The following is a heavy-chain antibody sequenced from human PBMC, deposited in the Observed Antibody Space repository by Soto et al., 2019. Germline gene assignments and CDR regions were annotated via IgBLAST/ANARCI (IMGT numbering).Heavy chain of an antibody. Sequence: QPGGSLRLSCVASGFTFSNYAMSWVRQAPGKGLECISDISDSGGFTYYADSVKGRFTISRDNSKNTLYPQMNSLRPEDTATYYCANALDNWGQGTLVTVSS. V-gene: IGHV3-23*01. CDR1: GFTFSNYA. J-gene: IGHJ4*02. CDR2: ISDSGGFT. CDR3: ANALDN.